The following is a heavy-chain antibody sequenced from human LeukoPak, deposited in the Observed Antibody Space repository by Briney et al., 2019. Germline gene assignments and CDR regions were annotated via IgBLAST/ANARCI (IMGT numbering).Heavy chain of an antibody. V-gene: IGHV3-23*01. J-gene: IGHJ5*02. CDR2: ISGSGGST. CDR3: AKGRGNDSPWGFDP. CDR1: GFTFSSYA. D-gene: IGHD3-22*01. Sequence: GASLRLSCAASGFTFSSYAMSWVRQAPGKGLEWVSGISGSGGSTYYADSVKGRFTISRDNSKNTLYLQMNSLRAEDTAVYYCAKGRGNDSPWGFDPWGQGTLVTVSS.